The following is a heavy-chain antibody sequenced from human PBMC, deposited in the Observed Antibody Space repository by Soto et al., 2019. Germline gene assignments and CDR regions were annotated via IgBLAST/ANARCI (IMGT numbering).Heavy chain of an antibody. CDR2: IDYSGST. CDR3: ARGVATIGP. D-gene: IGHD5-12*01. CDR1: GDSISSYY. J-gene: IGHJ5*02. Sequence: QVQLQESGPRLVKPSETLSLTCTVSGDSISSYYLTWIRQPPGKGLEWIGYIDYSGSTNYNPSLKSRVTISVDTSKNQFSLKLTSVTAADTAVYYCARGVATIGPWGQGTLVTVSS. V-gene: IGHV4-59*01.